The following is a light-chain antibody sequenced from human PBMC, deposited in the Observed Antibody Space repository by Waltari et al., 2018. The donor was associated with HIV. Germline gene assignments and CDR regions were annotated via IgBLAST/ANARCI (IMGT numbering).Light chain of an antibody. Sequence: QSVLTQSPSVSAAPGQKVTISCSGSNSNIGSRYVSWYEHLPGTAPKLLIYDDNERPSGIPDRFPGSKSGTSATLGITVLQPGDEAEYYCATWAKSLNIVLFGGGTKVTVL. CDR3: ATWAKSLNIVL. J-gene: IGLJ2*01. CDR1: NSNIGSRY. CDR2: DDN. V-gene: IGLV1-51*01.